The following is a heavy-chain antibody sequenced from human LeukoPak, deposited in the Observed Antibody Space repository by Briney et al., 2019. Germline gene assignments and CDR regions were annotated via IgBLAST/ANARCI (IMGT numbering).Heavy chain of an antibody. Sequence: ASVKVSCKASGYTFTGYFMHWVRQAPGQGLEWMGWINPNSGGTNYAQKFQGRVTMTRDTSISTAYMELSRLRSDDTAVYYCASRSGSYIITPPDYWGQGTLVTVSS. CDR3: ASRSGSYIITPPDY. CDR2: INPNSGGT. CDR1: GYTFTGYF. J-gene: IGHJ4*02. V-gene: IGHV1-2*02. D-gene: IGHD3-10*01.